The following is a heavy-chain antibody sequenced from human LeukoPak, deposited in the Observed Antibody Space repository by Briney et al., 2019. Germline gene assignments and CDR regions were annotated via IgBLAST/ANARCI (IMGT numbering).Heavy chain of an antibody. J-gene: IGHJ1*01. D-gene: IGHD6-6*01. CDR1: GYTFTSYY. V-gene: IGHV1-46*01. Sequence: GASVKVSCKASGYTFTSYYMHWVRQAPGQGLEWMGIINPSGGSTSYAQKFQGRVTMTRDTSISTAYMELSRLRSDDTAVYYCAREYSSSSDFQHWGQGTLVTVSS. CDR2: INPSGGST. CDR3: AREYSSSSDFQH.